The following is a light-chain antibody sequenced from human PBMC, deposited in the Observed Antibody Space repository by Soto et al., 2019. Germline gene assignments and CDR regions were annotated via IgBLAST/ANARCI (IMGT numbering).Light chain of an antibody. V-gene: IGKV3-11*01. CDR1: QSVSSS. Sequence: FVVTQSPDTLSLSPGATATLSCRASQSVSSSVAWYQHKPGQSPRLVVYSGYKRSPGIPARFSGSGSGTDFTLTISSLESDDFAVYYCQQRYSWLRVFGPGTKVDIK. CDR2: SGY. CDR3: QQRYSWLRV. J-gene: IGKJ1*01.